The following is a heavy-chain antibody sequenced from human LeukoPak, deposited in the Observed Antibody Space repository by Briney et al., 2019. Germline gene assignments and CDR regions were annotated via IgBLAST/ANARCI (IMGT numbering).Heavy chain of an antibody. CDR2: INHSGST. V-gene: IGHV4-34*01. Sequence: SETLSLTCAVYGGSIISYYWSWIRQPPGKGLEWIGEINHSGSTNYNPSLKSRVTISVDTSKNQFSLKLSSVTAADTAVYYCARGRYALHYFDYWGQGTLVTVSS. J-gene: IGHJ4*02. CDR1: GGSIISYY. D-gene: IGHD5-12*01. CDR3: ARGRYALHYFDY.